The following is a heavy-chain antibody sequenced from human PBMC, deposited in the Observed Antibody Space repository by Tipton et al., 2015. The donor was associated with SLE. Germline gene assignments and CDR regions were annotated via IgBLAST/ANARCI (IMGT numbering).Heavy chain of an antibody. CDR2: IYSGGSST. D-gene: IGHD6-13*01. Sequence: GSLRLSCAASGFTFSSYAMSWVRQAPGKGLEWVSVIYSGGSSTYYADSVKGRFTISRDNSKNTLYLQMNSLRDEDTAVYYCSKLAQGLSCSSFYYYSMGVWGKGTTVTFSS. J-gene: IGHJ6*03. V-gene: IGHV3-23*03. CDR3: SKLAQGLSCSSFYYYSMGV. CDR1: GFTFSSYA.